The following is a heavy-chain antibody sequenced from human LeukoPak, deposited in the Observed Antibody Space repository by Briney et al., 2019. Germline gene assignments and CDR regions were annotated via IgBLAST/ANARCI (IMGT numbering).Heavy chain of an antibody. CDR3: AKDQMVTTSSYDY. Sequence: QSGGSLRLSCAASGFTFSSYGMSWVRQAPGKGLEWVTAISGSGGSTYYADSVKGRFTISRDNSKNTLYLQMNSLRAEDTAVYYCAKDQMVTTSSYDYWGQGTLVTVSS. J-gene: IGHJ4*02. V-gene: IGHV3-23*01. CDR1: GFTFSSYG. D-gene: IGHD4-17*01. CDR2: ISGSGGST.